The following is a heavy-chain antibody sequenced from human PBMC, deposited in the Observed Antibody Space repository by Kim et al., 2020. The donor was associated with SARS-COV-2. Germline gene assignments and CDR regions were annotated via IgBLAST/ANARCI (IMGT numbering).Heavy chain of an antibody. CDR2: ISAYNGDT. J-gene: IGHJ5*02. V-gene: IGHV1-18*01. CDR3: ARDRSGFAEFDP. Sequence: ASVKVSCKASGYTFISHGISWVRQAPGQGLEWMGWISAYNGDTNYAQKFLGRVTMTTDTATSTVYMELRSLRSDDTAVHYCARDRSGFAEFDPWGQGTLVTVSS. CDR1: GYTFISHG. D-gene: IGHD3-10*01.